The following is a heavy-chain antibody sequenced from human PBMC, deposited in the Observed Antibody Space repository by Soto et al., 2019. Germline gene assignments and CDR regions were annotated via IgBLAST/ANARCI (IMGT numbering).Heavy chain of an antibody. Sequence: GSVKVSFKACRYPFTSYAMHLVRQAPGQRLEWMGWINAGNGNTKYSQKFQGRVTITRDTSASTAYMELSSLRSEDTAVYYCARSTMVRGVTPWGQGTMVTVSS. J-gene: IGHJ5*02. D-gene: IGHD3-10*01. V-gene: IGHV1-3*01. CDR1: RYPFTSYA. CDR3: ARSTMVRGVTP. CDR2: INAGNGNT.